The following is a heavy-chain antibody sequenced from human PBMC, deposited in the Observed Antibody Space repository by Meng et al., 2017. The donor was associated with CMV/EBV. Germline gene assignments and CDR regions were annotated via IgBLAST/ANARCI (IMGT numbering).Heavy chain of an antibody. CDR1: GFTVSSNY. Sequence: GESLKISCAASGFTVSSNYMSWVRQAPGKGLEWVSVIYSGGITTYYADSVKGRFTISRDNSKNTLYLQMNSLRAEDTAVYYCAKDPTVGFGYWGQGTLVTVSS. J-gene: IGHJ4*02. CDR2: IYSGGITT. V-gene: IGHV3-23*03. CDR3: AKDPTVGFGY. D-gene: IGHD4-23*01.